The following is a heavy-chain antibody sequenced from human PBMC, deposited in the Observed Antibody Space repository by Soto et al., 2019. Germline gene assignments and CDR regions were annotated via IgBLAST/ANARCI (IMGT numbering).Heavy chain of an antibody. D-gene: IGHD3-10*01. Sequence: QITLKESGPTLVKPTQTLTLTCTFSGFSLSTSGVGVGWIRQPPGKALEWLALIYWDDDKRYSPSLKSRLTITKDNSKNQVVLTMTNMDPVDTATYYCAHGLLWYGESNHYFDYWGQGTLVTVSS. CDR2: IYWDDDK. J-gene: IGHJ4*02. CDR3: AHGLLWYGESNHYFDY. V-gene: IGHV2-5*02. CDR1: GFSLSTSGVG.